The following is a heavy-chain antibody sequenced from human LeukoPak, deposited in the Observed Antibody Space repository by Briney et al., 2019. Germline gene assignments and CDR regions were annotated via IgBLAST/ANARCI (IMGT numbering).Heavy chain of an antibody. D-gene: IGHD3-22*01. CDR2: IYYSGST. CDR1: GGSISSYY. J-gene: IGHJ4*02. CDR3: ARGRTYYYDSSGYYFDY. V-gene: IGHV4-59*01. Sequence: SETLSLTCTVSGGSISSYYWSWIRQPPGKGLEWIGYIYYSGSTNYNPSLKSRVTISVDTSKNQFSLELSSVTAADTAVYYCARGRTYYYDSSGYYFDYWGQGTLVTVSS.